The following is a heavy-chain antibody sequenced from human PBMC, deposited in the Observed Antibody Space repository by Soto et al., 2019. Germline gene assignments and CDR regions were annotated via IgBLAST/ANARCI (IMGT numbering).Heavy chain of an antibody. J-gene: IGHJ4*02. CDR1: DDSINSDKYY. CDR2: IYYRGNA. Sequence: PSETLSLTCSVSDDSINSDKYYWGWIRQPPGKGLEWIGSIYYRGNAYYNPSLQTRVTISLDKSRSQFSLKLNSVTAADSAVYFCARLEGLATISYYFVFSCPGALVSVFS. V-gene: IGHV4-39*01. CDR3: ARLEGLATISYYFVF. D-gene: IGHD6-19*01.